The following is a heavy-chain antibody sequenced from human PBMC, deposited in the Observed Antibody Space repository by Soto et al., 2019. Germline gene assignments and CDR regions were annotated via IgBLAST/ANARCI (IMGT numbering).Heavy chain of an antibody. CDR2: ISGSGVGT. CDR3: ARRARPDFYYMDV. CDR1: GFTFSSYA. Sequence: EVQLLESGGGLVQPGGSLRLSCAASGFTFSSYAMSWVRQAPGKGLEWVSAISGSGVGTYYANSVQGRFTISRDNSKNTVYLQMGSLRPEDMAVYYCARRARPDFYYMDVWGKGTTVTVSS. V-gene: IGHV3-23*01. D-gene: IGHD6-6*01. J-gene: IGHJ6*03.